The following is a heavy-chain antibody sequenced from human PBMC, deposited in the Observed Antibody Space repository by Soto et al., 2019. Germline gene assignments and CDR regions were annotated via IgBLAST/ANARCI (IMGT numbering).Heavy chain of an antibody. Sequence: EVQLLESGGGLVQPGGSLRLSCAASGFTFSSYAMSWVRQAPGKGLEWVSAISGSGGSTYYADSVKGRFTISRDNSKNTLYLQMNSLRAEDTAVYYCAKGDHWTYCGGDCYSLYSHYYFDYWGQGTLVTVSS. V-gene: IGHV3-23*01. J-gene: IGHJ4*02. CDR3: AKGDHWTYCGGDCYSLYSHYYFDY. CDR2: ISGSGGST. D-gene: IGHD2-21*02. CDR1: GFTFSSYA.